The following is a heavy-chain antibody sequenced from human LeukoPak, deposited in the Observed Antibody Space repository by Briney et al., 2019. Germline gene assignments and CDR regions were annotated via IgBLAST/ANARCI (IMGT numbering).Heavy chain of an antibody. Sequence: GGSLRLSCAASGFTFSRYWKNWVRQAPGKGLEWVANIKEDGSEKYYVVSVKGRFTISRDNAKNSLYLQMNSLRAEDTAVYYCARNNWNSRTQRWFYFDYWGQGTLVTVSS. CDR1: GFTFSRYW. CDR2: IKEDGSEK. CDR3: ARNNWNSRTQRWFYFDY. V-gene: IGHV3-7*02. D-gene: IGHD1-1*01. J-gene: IGHJ4*02.